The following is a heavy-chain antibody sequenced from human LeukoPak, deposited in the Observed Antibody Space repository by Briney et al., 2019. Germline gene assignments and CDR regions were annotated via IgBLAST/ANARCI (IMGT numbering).Heavy chain of an antibody. Sequence: PSETLSLTCTVSGGSISSYYWSWIRQPPGKGLEWIGYIYYSGSTNYNPSLKSRVTISVDTSKNQFSLKLSSVTAADTAVYYCAREVVVVAATYFDPWGQGTLVTVSS. CDR2: IYYSGST. J-gene: IGHJ4*02. V-gene: IGHV4-59*01. CDR3: AREVVVVAATYFDP. D-gene: IGHD2-15*01. CDR1: GGSISSYY.